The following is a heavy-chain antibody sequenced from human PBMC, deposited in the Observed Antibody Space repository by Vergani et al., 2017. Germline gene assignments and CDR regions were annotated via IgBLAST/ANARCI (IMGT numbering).Heavy chain of an antibody. J-gene: IGHJ6*03. Sequence: EVQLVESGGGLEQPGRSLRLSCRASGFTFTDYGISWVRQAPGKGLEWVGFVRNKEDGGKPEHAASVKGRFTITRDDTKTIAYLQMNSLKTEDTAVYYCAKGARPGYYDDYIDVWGKGTTVTVSS. CDR3: AKGARPGYYDDYIDV. V-gene: IGHV3-49*04. CDR1: GFTFTDYG. D-gene: IGHD6-6*01. CDR2: VRNKEDGGKP.